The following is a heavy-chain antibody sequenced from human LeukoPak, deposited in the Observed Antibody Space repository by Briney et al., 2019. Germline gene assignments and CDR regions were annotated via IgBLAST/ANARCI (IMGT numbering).Heavy chain of an antibody. CDR1: GFTFSNYW. Sequence: GGSLRLSCAASGFTFSNYWMNWVRQAPGKGLEWVAHIKEDGSETYYVDSVKGRFTISRDNARNSMNLHMNSLRAEDTAVYYCARPRSYEAFDIWGQGTMVTVSS. CDR3: ARPRSYEAFDI. CDR2: IKEDGSET. J-gene: IGHJ3*02. V-gene: IGHV3-7*05. D-gene: IGHD6-6*01.